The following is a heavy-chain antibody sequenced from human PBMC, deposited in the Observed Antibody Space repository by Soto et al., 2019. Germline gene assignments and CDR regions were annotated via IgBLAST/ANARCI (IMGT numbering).Heavy chain of an antibody. J-gene: IGHJ3*02. D-gene: IGHD2-8*01. V-gene: IGHV3-72*01. CDR2: IRDKANSYTT. CDR1: GFTFSDHY. CDR3: ARGDDYNDGVYASDI. Sequence: DVQMVESGGGLVQPGGSLKLSCAASGFTFSDHYMDWVRQAPGKGLEWVGRIRDKANSYTTEYAASVKGRFTISRDDSKNSLYLQMNSLKTEDTAVYYCARGDDYNDGVYASDIWGQGTMVTVSS.